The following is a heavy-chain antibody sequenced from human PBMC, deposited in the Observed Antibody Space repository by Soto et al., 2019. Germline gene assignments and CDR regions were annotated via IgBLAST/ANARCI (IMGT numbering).Heavy chain of an antibody. CDR3: ARDLWGYCGTDCYPLDV. CDR1: GGSISGYY. CDR2: MYNTGST. J-gene: IGHJ6*02. D-gene: IGHD2-21*02. V-gene: IGHV4-59*01. Sequence: PSETLSLTCTVSGGSISGYYWSWIRQPPGKGLEWIGYMYNTGSTVYNPSFKSRVTISVDTSKNQFSLNLNSVTAADTAVYYCARDLWGYCGTDCYPLDVLGQGTTVT.